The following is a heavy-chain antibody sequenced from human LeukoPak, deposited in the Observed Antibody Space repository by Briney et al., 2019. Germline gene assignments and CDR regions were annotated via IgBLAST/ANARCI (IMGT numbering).Heavy chain of an antibody. D-gene: IGHD6-6*01. V-gene: IGHV4-38-2*02. J-gene: IGHJ6*03. CDR1: GGSINSYY. CDR2: INHSGTT. Sequence: PSETLSLTCTVSGGSINSYYWGWIRRPPGKELEWIGSINHSGTTYYNPSLKSRVTISVDMSKNQFSLKLSSMTAADTAVYYCARDPRIAALLYYCMDVWGKGTTVTVSS. CDR3: ARDPRIAALLYYCMDV.